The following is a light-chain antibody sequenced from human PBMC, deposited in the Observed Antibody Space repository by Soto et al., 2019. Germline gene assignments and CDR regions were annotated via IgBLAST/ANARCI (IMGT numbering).Light chain of an antibody. V-gene: IGKV2-30*01. CDR2: QVS. CDR1: QSLVDSDGNTY. J-gene: IGKJ5*01. CDR3: MQGTHWPPIT. Sequence: DVVMTQSPYSLPVTLGQPASISCRSSQSLVDSDGNTYLNWFQQRPGQCPRRLLYQVSKRESGVPDRFSGSGSCTDFTLNISRVEAEDVGVYYCMQGTHWPPITFGQGTRLEMK.